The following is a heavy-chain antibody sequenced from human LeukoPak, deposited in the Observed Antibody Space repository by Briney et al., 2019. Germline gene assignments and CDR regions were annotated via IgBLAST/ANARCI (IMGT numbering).Heavy chain of an antibody. V-gene: IGHV4-59*08. J-gene: IGHJ4*02. CDR2: IYYSGST. CDR3: AKYEGVAATGFDY. CDR1: GGAISSYY. Sequence: SETLSLTCTVSGGAISSYYWSWIRQPPGKGLEWIGYIYYSGSTTYNPSLKSRVTISVDTSKNQFSMKLSSVTAADTAVYYCAKYEGVAATGFDYWGQGTLVTVSS. D-gene: IGHD2-15*01.